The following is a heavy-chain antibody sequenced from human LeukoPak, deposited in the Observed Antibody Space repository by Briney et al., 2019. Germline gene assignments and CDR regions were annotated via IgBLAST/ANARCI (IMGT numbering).Heavy chain of an antibody. D-gene: IGHD2-2*01. Sequence: SETLSLTCAVYGGSFSGYYWSWIRQPPGKGLEWIGEINHSGSTNYNPSLKSRVTISVDTSKNQFSLKLSSVTAADTAVYYCARGVVPAAIDAFDIWGQGTMVTVSS. J-gene: IGHJ3*02. CDR1: GGSFSGYY. CDR3: ARGVVPAAIDAFDI. CDR2: INHSGST. V-gene: IGHV4-34*01.